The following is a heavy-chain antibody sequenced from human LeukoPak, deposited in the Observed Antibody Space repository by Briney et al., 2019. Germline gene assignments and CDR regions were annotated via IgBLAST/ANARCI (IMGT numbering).Heavy chain of an antibody. CDR2: INPSGGRT. CDR3: ARGPGEGGSSGYYYGKPEDPAEYYFDY. D-gene: IGHD3-22*01. J-gene: IGHJ4*02. Sequence: GGSLRLSCAASGYTFTSYYMHWVRQAPGQGLEWMGIINPSGGRTSYAQKFQGRVTMTRDMSTSTVYMELSSLRSEDTAVYYCARGPGEGGSSGYYYGKPEDPAEYYFDYWGQGTLVTVSS. CDR1: GYTFTSYY. V-gene: IGHV1-46*01.